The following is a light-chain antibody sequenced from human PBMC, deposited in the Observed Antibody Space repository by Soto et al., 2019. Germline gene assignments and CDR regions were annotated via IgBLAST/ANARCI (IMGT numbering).Light chain of an antibody. V-gene: IGKV1-5*01. CDR3: LQDETYPGT. Sequence: DIQMTQSPSTLSGSAGERITITCRASQGIRTYLAWYQQKPGKAPKMLIYDASTLESGVPSRFSGSGSGADFTLTISSLQPDDCATYFCLQDETYPGTFGQGTTVEMK. CDR1: QGIRTY. CDR2: DAS. J-gene: IGKJ1*01.